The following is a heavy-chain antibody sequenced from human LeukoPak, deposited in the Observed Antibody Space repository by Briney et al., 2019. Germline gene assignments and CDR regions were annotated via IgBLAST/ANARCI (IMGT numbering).Heavy chain of an antibody. CDR1: GFTFSSYS. J-gene: IGHJ3*02. CDR2: ISSSSSYI. V-gene: IGHV3-21*01. D-gene: IGHD6-13*01. CDR3: PRDLRIAAAGTSEAFDI. Sequence: GGSLRLSCAASGFTFSSYSMNWVRQAPGKGLEWVSSISSSSSYIYYADSVKGRFTISRDNAKNSLYLQMNSLRAEDTAVYYCPRDLRIAAAGTSEAFDIWGQGTMVTVPS.